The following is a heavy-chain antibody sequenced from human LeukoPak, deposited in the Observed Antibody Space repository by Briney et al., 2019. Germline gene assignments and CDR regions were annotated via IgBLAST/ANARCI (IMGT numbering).Heavy chain of an antibody. CDR2: ISSSGSTI. D-gene: IGHD1-1*01. CDR3: AREVPYDI. Sequence: GGSLRLSCAASGFTFSSYEMNWVRQAPGKGLEWVSYISSSGSTIYYEDSVQGRFIISRDNTKNSLYLQMNRLRAEDTAVYYCAREVPYDIWGKGTMVTVSS. V-gene: IGHV3-48*03. CDR1: GFTFSSYE. J-gene: IGHJ3*02.